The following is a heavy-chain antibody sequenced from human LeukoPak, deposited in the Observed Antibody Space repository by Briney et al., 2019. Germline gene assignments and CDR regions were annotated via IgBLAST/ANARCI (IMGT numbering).Heavy chain of an antibody. CDR1: GGSISSGGYY. V-gene: IGHV4-30-2*01. D-gene: IGHD6-19*01. CDR3: AKEDSSGWYGVDY. CDR2: IYHSGST. J-gene: IGHJ4*02. Sequence: SETLSLTCTVSGGSISSGGYYWSWIRQPPGKGLEWIGYIYHSGSTYYSPSLKSRVTISVDRSKNQFSLKVSSVTAADTAVYYCAKEDSSGWYGVDYWGQGTLVTVSS.